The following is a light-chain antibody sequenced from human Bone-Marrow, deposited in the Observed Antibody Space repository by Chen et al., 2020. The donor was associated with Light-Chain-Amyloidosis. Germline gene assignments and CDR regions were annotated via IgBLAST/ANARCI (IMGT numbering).Light chain of an antibody. Sequence: SYVLTQPSSVSVAPGQTATIVRGGNNIGSTSVHWYQQTPGQAPLLVVCDDSDRPSGIPERYSGSNTGSTATLTISRVEAGDEADYYCQVWDRSSDRPVFGGGTKLTVL. CDR2: DDS. J-gene: IGLJ3*02. CDR1: NIGSTS. CDR3: QVWDRSSDRPV. V-gene: IGLV3-21*02.